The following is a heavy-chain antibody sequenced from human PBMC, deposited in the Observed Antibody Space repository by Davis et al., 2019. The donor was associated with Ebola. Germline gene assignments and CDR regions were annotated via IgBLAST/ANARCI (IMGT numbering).Heavy chain of an antibody. CDR3: ARVSVLPSTSDY. J-gene: IGHJ4*02. V-gene: IGHV4-34*01. Sequence: PSETLSLTCAVYGGSFSGYYWSWIRQPPGKGLEWIGEINHSGSTNYNPSLKSRVTISVDTSKNQFSLKLSSVTAADTAVYYCARVSVLPSTSDYWGQGTLVTVSS. CDR2: INHSGST. D-gene: IGHD1/OR15-1a*01. CDR1: GGSFSGYY.